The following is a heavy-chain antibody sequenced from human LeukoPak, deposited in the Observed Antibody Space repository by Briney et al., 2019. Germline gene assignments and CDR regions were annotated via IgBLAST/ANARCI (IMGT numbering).Heavy chain of an antibody. V-gene: IGHV3-7*01. D-gene: IGHD3-3*01. CDR3: ARVPDYDFWSGYSYYFDY. CDR2: IKQDGSEK. J-gene: IGHJ4*02. CDR1: GFTFSSYW. Sequence: GGSLRLSCAASGFTFSSYWMSWVRQAPGKGLEWVANIKQDGSEKYYVDSVKGRFTISRDNAKNSLYLQMNSLRAEDVAVYYCARVPDYDFWSGYSYYFDYWGQGTLVTVSS.